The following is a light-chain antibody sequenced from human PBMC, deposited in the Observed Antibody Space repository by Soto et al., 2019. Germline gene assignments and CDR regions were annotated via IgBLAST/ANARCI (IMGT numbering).Light chain of an antibody. CDR2: DVN. J-gene: IGLJ1*01. Sequence: QSVLTQHASVSGSPGQSIAISCTGTSSDVGGYNYVSWYQQHPGKAPKLMIYDVNNRPSGVSNRFSGSKSGNTASLTISGLQAEDEADYYCCSYTTSSTYVFGTGTKLTVL. CDR3: CSYTTSSTYV. V-gene: IGLV2-14*03. CDR1: SSDVGGYNY.